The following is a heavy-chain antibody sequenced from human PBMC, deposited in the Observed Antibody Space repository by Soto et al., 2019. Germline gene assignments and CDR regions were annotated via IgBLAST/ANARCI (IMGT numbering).Heavy chain of an antibody. CDR2: IYYSGST. J-gene: IGHJ5*02. D-gene: IGHD3-3*01. V-gene: IGHV4-39*07. CDR1: GGSISSSSYY. Sequence: SETLSLTCTVSGGSISSSSYYWGWIRQPPGKGLEWIGSIYYSGSTNYNPSLKSRVTISVDTSKNQFSLKLSSVTAADTAVYYCARELSVNTYYDFWSGYYKGGDWFDPWGQGTLVTVSS. CDR3: ARELSVNTYYDFWSGYYKGGDWFDP.